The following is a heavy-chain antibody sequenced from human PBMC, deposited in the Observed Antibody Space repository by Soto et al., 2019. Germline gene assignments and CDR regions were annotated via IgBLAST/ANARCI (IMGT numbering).Heavy chain of an antibody. CDR3: ARSIRGPRRFNGMDV. J-gene: IGHJ6*02. V-gene: IGHV2-70*13. Sequence: ESGPTLVNPTETLTLTCTFSGFSLTSPGMCVSWIRQSPGKALEWLALIERDDDDKYYSTSLKTRLTISKDTRKNQVVLTMANMEPADTATYYCARSIRGPRRFNGMDVWGQGTTVTV. CDR2: IERDDDDK. CDR1: GFSLTSPGMC. D-gene: IGHD1-20*01.